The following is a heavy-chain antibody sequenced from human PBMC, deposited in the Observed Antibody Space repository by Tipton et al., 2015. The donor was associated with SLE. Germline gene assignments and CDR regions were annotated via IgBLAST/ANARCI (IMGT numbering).Heavy chain of an antibody. V-gene: IGHV3-53*05. CDR2: IHSGSTT. D-gene: IGHD4/OR15-4a*01. Sequence: SLRLSCAVSGFTVSYTYMSWVRQAPGRGLEWVSVIHSGSTTDYVDSVKGRFTISRDNSKNTLFLQMNSLRPEDTAVYYWAREVHYYMDGWGKGTTVTVSS. CDR1: GFTVSYTY. CDR3: AREVHYYMDG. J-gene: IGHJ6*03.